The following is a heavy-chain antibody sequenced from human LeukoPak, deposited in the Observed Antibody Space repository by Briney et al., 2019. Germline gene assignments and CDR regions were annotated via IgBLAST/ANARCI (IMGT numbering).Heavy chain of an antibody. V-gene: IGHV1-24*01. D-gene: IGHD4-11*01. J-gene: IGHJ4*02. CDR2: FDPEDGEP. CDR1: GYTLTALS. Sequence: GASVKVSCKVSGYTLTALSIQWLRQVPGKGLEWMGGFDPEDGEPIYAQRFQGRVTMTEDTSTDTAYMDLSSLRSDDTAVYYCATNVDYSDDHWGQGTLVTVSS. CDR3: ATNVDYSDDH.